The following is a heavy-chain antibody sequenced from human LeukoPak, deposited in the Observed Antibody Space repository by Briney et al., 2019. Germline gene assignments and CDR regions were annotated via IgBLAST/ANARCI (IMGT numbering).Heavy chain of an antibody. CDR2: ITSSSSYI. Sequence: PGGSLRLSCAASGFTFSSYSMNWVRQAPGKGLEWVSSITSSSSYIYYADSVKGRFTISRDNAKNSLYLQMNSLRAEDTAMYYCARDPYYGSGKSTFDYWGQGTLVTVSS. CDR3: ARDPYYGSGKSTFDY. D-gene: IGHD3-10*01. CDR1: GFTFSSYS. J-gene: IGHJ4*02. V-gene: IGHV3-21*01.